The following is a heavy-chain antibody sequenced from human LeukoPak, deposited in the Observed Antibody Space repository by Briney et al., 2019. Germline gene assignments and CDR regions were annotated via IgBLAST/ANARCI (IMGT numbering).Heavy chain of an antibody. CDR1: GGSISSSSYY. Sequence: PSETLSLTCTVSGGSISSSSYYWSWIRQPPGKGLEWIGYIYYSGSTNYNPSLKSRVTISVDTSKNQFSLKLSSVTAADTAVYYCARSRGGYKNWGQGTLVTVSS. CDR3: ARSRGGYKN. D-gene: IGHD5-24*01. J-gene: IGHJ4*02. V-gene: IGHV4-61*01. CDR2: IYYSGST.